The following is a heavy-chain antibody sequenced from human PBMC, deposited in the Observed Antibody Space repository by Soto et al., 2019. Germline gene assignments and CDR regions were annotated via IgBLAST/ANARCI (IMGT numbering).Heavy chain of an antibody. CDR1: GYSFTRYY. CDR2: ISAYNGNT. D-gene: IGHD1-26*01. J-gene: IGHJ4*02. CDR3: ARGGQWDFLSYD. V-gene: IGHV1-18*01. Sequence: ASVKVSCKASGYSFTRYYINWVRQAPGQGLEWMGWISAYNGNTHYGEKLQGRVTLTTDTSTSTAYMELRSLRSDDTAVYFCARGGQWDFLSYDWGKGTLVPVSS.